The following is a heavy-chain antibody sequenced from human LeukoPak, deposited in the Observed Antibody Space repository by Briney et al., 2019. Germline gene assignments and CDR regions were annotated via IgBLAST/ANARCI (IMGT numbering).Heavy chain of an antibody. Sequence: KPSETLSLTCTVSGGSISSYYWSWIRQPPGKGLEWIGYIYYSGSTNYNPSLKSRVTISVDTSKNQFSLKLSSVTAADTAVYYCARSRGWLRENDAFDIWGQGTMVTVSS. CDR1: GGSISSYY. CDR2: IYYSGST. J-gene: IGHJ3*02. D-gene: IGHD5-12*01. V-gene: IGHV4-59*01. CDR3: ARSRGWLRENDAFDI.